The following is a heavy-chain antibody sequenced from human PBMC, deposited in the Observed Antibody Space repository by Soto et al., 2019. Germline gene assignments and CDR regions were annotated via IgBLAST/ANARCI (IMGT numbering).Heavy chain of an antibody. CDR1: GFTFGTTD. Sequence: GGSLRLSCAASGFTFGTTDMSWVRQAPGEGLEWVSTIDGSGGITYYADSVKGRFTISRDNSRNTVYLQMNSLRGDDTALYYCVKNSGWFNTWGQGALVPVSS. D-gene: IGHD3-10*01. CDR3: VKNSGWFNT. J-gene: IGHJ5*02. CDR2: IDGSGGIT. V-gene: IGHV3-23*01.